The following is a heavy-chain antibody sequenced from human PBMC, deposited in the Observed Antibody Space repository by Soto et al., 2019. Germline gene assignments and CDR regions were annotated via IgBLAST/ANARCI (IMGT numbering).Heavy chain of an antibody. Sequence: QVQLQESGPGLVKPSGTLSLTCAVSGGSISSSNWWTWVRQPPGKGLVWIGEIYHSGSTNYNPSLKRRVTIPVDNSKNHFSLKLSSVTAADSAVYYRARDKGAAAGREYYFDYWGQGTLVTVSS. D-gene: IGHD6-13*01. V-gene: IGHV4-4*02. CDR3: ARDKGAAAGREYYFDY. CDR1: GGSISSSNW. J-gene: IGHJ4*02. CDR2: IYHSGST.